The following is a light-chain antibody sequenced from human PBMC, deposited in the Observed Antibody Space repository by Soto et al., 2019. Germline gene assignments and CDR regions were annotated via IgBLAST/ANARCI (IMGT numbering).Light chain of an antibody. CDR1: QGISNY. J-gene: IGKJ1*01. CDR3: QKYDGAPWT. V-gene: IGKV1-27*01. CDR2: AAS. Sequence: DIQMTQSPSSLSASVGDRVTITCRASQGISNYLAWYQQKPGKVPKLLIYAASTLQSGVPSRFSGSGSGTYFTLTIGSLQPEDVATYYCQKYDGAPWTFGQGTKVEIK.